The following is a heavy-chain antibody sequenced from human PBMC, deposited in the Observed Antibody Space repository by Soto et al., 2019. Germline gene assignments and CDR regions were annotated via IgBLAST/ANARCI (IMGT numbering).Heavy chain of an antibody. V-gene: IGHV4-39*01. CDR1: GGSISSRGYY. Sequence: SETLSLTCTVSGGSISSRGYYWGWIRQPPGKGLEWIGTIYYSGSTYYNPSLKSRVTISVDTSKNQFSLQLNSVTPEDTAVYYCARLVGNSWLDYWGQGTLVTVSS. J-gene: IGHJ4*02. D-gene: IGHD6-13*01. CDR2: IYYSGST. CDR3: ARLVGNSWLDY.